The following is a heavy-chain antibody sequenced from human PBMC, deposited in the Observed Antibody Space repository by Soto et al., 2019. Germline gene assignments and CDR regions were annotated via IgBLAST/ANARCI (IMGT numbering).Heavy chain of an antibody. Sequence: ATLALTCAFSGGSISSGYYYWSWIRQPPGKGLEWIGNIYYSGNTNYNPSLKSRVTISVDTSKNQFSLKLSSVTAADTAVYYCARDHYDILTDAINWFDPWGQGTLVTVSS. CDR2: IYYSGNT. D-gene: IGHD3-9*01. CDR3: ARDHYDILTDAINWFDP. V-gene: IGHV4-61*01. J-gene: IGHJ5*02. CDR1: GGSISSGYYY.